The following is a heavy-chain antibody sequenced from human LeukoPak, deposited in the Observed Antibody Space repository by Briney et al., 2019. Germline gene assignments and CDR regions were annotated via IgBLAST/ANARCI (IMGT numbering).Heavy chain of an antibody. CDR1: GDSVSSNSAA. J-gene: IGHJ4*02. CDR3: ARGGHWALDF. D-gene: IGHD7-27*01. V-gene: IGHV6-1*01. CDR2: TYYRSKWYN. Sequence: SQTLSLTCAISGDSVSSNSAAWNWIRQSALRGLEWLGRTYYRSKWYNDYALSVTSRISVNPDTSKNQFSLQLNSVTPEDTAVYYCARGGHWALDFWGQGTLVTVSS.